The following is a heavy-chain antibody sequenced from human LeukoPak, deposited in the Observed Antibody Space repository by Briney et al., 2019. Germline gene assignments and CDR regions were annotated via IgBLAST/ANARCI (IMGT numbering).Heavy chain of an antibody. Sequence: SETLSLTCTVSGGSISSSSYYWGWIRQPPGKGLEWIGSIYYSGSTYYNPSLKSRVTISVDTSKNQFSLKLSSVTAADTAVYYCATSRDIAAAGRGFDYWGQGTLVTVSS. CDR2: IYYSGST. CDR3: ATSRDIAAAGRGFDY. V-gene: IGHV4-39*01. D-gene: IGHD6-13*01. J-gene: IGHJ4*02. CDR1: GGSISSSSYY.